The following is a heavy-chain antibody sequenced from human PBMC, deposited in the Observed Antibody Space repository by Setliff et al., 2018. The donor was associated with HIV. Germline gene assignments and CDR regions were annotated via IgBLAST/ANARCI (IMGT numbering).Heavy chain of an antibody. V-gene: IGHV4-38-2*02. CDR3: AREGAVGDYYDSSGYYYVGVTNWFDP. CDR2: IYHSGST. J-gene: IGHJ5*02. Sequence: TLSLTCAVSGYSISSGYYWGWIRQPPGKGLEWIGSIYHSGSTYYNPSLKSRVTISVDTSKNQFSLKLSSVTAADTAVYYCAREGAVGDYYDSSGYYYVGVTNWFDPWGQGTLVTVSS. CDR1: GYSISSGYY. D-gene: IGHD3-22*01.